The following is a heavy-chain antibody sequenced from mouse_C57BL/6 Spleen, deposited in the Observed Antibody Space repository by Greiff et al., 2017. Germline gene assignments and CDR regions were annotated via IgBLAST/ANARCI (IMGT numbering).Heavy chain of an antibody. CDR1: GYSITSGYY. Sequence: VQLKESGPGIVKPSQSLSLTCSVTGYSITSGYYWNWIRQFPGNTLEWMGDISYDGSNNSNPSLKNRISITRDTSKNQFFLKLNSVTTEDTATYYSARDASYDYDGGYYAMDYWGQGTSVTGSS. CDR3: ARDASYDYDGGYYAMDY. V-gene: IGHV3-6*01. D-gene: IGHD2-4*01. J-gene: IGHJ4*01. CDR2: ISYDGSN.